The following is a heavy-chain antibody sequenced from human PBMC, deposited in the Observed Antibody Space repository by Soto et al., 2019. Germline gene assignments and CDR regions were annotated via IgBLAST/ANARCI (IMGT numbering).Heavy chain of an antibody. J-gene: IGHJ4*02. Sequence: SETLSLTCTVSGYSISSGYFWGWIRQPPGKGLEWVGILSHSENTYYVNPSLKSRVTISVDTSENQFSLKLNSVTAADTAVYYCARDSPNIILMPPKLWGPGTLVTVSS. CDR3: ARDSPNIILMPPKL. D-gene: IGHD2-8*01. CDR2: LSHSENT. CDR1: GYSISSGYF. V-gene: IGHV4-38-2*02.